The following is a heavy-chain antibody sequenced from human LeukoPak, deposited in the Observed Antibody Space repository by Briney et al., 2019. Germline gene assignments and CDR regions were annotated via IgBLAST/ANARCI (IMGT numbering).Heavy chain of an antibody. CDR1: GYTFPSHG. V-gene: IGHV1-18*01. J-gene: IGHJ3*01. D-gene: IGHD3-10*01. CDR3: ARGNYGALDF. CDR2: INPYNGNT. Sequence: EASVKVSCKTSGYTFPSHGIAWVRQAAGQGLEWLGWINPYNGNTYYAQKVQGTVTMTTDTSATTAYMELRSLGSDDTAVYYCARGNYGALDFWGQGTMVTVSS.